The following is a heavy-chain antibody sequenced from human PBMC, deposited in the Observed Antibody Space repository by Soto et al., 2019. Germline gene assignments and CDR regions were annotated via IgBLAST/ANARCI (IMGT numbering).Heavy chain of an antibody. D-gene: IGHD6-13*01. CDR2: IYYSGST. J-gene: IGHJ6*02. CDR1: GVSVSSGSYY. V-gene: IGHV4-61*01. CDR3: ARDAYSSSWLEPNYYYYGMDV. Sequence: SETLSLTCIVSGVSVSSGSYYWSWIRQPPGKGLEWIGYIYYSGSTNYNPSLKSRVTISVDTSKNQFSLKLSSVTAADTAVYYCARDAYSSSWLEPNYYYYGMDVWGQGTTVTVSS.